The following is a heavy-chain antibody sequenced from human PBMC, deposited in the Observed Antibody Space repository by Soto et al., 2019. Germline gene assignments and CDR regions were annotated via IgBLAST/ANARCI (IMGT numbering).Heavy chain of an antibody. D-gene: IGHD1-7*01. V-gene: IGHV4-4*02. J-gene: IGHJ4*02. CDR2: IYRTGST. CDR1: GGSFTSNNW. Sequence: SETLSLTCAVSGGSFTSNNWWAFFRQPPGQGLEWIGEIYRTGSTNYNPSLKSRVTISLDKSENQFSLKVTSLTAADTAVYYCASRDPGTSVDYWGQGTLVTVSS. CDR3: ASRDPGTSVDY.